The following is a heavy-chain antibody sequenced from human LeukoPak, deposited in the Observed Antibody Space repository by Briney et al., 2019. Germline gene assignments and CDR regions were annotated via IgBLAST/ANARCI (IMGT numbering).Heavy chain of an antibody. CDR3: ARTDYDILTGFYYFDY. D-gene: IGHD3-9*01. J-gene: IGHJ4*02. CDR2: ISWNSGSI. CDR1: GFTFDDYA. Sequence: PGRSLRLSCAASGFTFDDYAMHWVRQAPGKGLEWVSGISWNSGSIGYADSVKGRFTISRDNAKNSLYLQMNSLRVEDTALYYCARTDYDILTGFYYFDYWGQGTLVTVSS. V-gene: IGHV3-9*01.